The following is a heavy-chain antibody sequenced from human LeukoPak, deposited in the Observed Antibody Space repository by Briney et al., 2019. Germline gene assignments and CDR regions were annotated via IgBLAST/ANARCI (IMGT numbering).Heavy chain of an antibody. CDR1: GFTFSSYG. D-gene: IGHD3-10*01. V-gene: IGHV3-30*18. J-gene: IGHJ3*02. Sequence: GGSLRLSCAASGFTFSSYGMHWVRQAPGKGLEWVAVISYDGSNKYYADSVKGRFTISRDNSKNTLYLQMNSLRAEDTAVYYCAKDCYGSGDAFDIWGQGTMVTVSS. CDR3: AKDCYGSGDAFDI. CDR2: ISYDGSNK.